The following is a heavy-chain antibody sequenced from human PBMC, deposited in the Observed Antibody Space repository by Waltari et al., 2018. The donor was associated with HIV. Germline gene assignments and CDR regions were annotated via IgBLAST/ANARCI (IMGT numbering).Heavy chain of an antibody. Sequence: QVQLQESGPGLVKPSGTLSLTCAVSGGSISSSNWWSWVRQHPGKGLEWMGEIYHSGSTNYNPSLKIRVTISVDKSKNQFSLKLSSVTAADTAVYYCARVGAAAGKAKYYFDYWGQGTLVTVSS. CDR2: IYHSGST. CDR3: ARVGAAAGKAKYYFDY. V-gene: IGHV4-4*02. CDR1: GGSISSSNW. J-gene: IGHJ4*02. D-gene: IGHD6-13*01.